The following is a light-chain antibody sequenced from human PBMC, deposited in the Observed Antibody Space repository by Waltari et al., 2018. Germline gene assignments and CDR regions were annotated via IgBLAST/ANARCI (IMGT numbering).Light chain of an antibody. J-gene: IGKJ2*01. CDR3: QQSYFPPHT. CDR2: SAS. Sequence: IQMTQSPSFLSASVGVRITIICRASQDIRGYLNWYQHQPGKAPKLLIYSASTFQSGVPSRFSGGRSGTDFTLTISTLQPEDFASYFCQQSYFPPHTFGQGTKVEVK. V-gene: IGKV1-39*01. CDR1: QDIRGY.